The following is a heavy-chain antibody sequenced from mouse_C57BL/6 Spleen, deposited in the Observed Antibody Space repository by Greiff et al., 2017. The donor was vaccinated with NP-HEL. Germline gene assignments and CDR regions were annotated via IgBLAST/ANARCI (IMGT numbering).Heavy chain of an antibody. Sequence: QVQLQQSGAELVKPGASVKISCKASGYAFSSYWMNWVKQRPGKGLEWIGQIYPGDGDTDYNGKFKGKATLTADKSSSTAYMQLSSLTSEDSAVYFCARSTTTVPSFDYWGQGTTLTVSS. D-gene: IGHD1-1*01. CDR2: IYPGDGDT. CDR1: GYAFSSYW. V-gene: IGHV1-80*01. CDR3: ARSTTTVPSFDY. J-gene: IGHJ2*01.